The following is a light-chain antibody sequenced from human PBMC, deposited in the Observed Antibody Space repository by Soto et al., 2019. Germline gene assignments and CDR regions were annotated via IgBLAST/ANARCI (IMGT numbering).Light chain of an antibody. CDR2: TAW. CDR1: QSVSNF. Sequence: DIQMTQSPSSLSASVGDTVTITCRASQSVSNFLGWFQQKPGKPPKSLIYTAWNLESGVPTRFRGSGSGTQFTLTINDLQREDVAPYYCQQYRSYPRTFGQGTKVEIK. CDR3: QQYRSYPRT. V-gene: IGKV1-16*01. J-gene: IGKJ1*01.